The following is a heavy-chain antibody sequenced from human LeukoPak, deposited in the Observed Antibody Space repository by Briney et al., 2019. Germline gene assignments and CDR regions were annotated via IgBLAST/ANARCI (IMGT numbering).Heavy chain of an antibody. CDR2: IYHSGST. CDR1: GGSISSGGYS. J-gene: IGHJ4*02. V-gene: IGHV4-30-2*01. D-gene: IGHD2-2*01. CDR3: VRVYCSSTSCYYFGY. Sequence: SQTLSLTCAVSGGSISSGGYSWSWIRQPPGKGLEWIGYIYHSGSTYYNPSLKSRVTISVDRSKNQFSLKLSSVTAADTAVYYSVRVYCSSTSCYYFGYWGQGTLVTVSS.